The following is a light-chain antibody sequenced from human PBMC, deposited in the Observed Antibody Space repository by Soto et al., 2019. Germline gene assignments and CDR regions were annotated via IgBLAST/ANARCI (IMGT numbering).Light chain of an antibody. CDR3: CSYAGISTFYV. CDR1: SSEVGSYNL. J-gene: IGLJ1*01. V-gene: IGLV2-23*02. CDR2: GVN. Sequence: QSVLTQPASVSGSPGQSITISCTGTSSEVGSYNLVSWYQQHPGKAPKLMIYGVNKRPSGVSNRFSGSKSGNTASLTISGLQAEDEADYYCCSYAGISTFYVFGTGTKLTVL.